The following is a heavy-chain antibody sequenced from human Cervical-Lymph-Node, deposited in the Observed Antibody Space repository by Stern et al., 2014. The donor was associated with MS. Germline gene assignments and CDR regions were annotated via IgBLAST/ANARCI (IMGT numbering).Heavy chain of an antibody. CDR3: ARDYGDYLNWFDP. D-gene: IGHD4-17*01. CDR2: IYYSGST. V-gene: IGHV4-39*01. CDR1: GGSISSSSYY. Sequence: QVQLQESGPGLVKPSETLSLTCTVSGGSISSSSYYWGWIRQPPGKGLEWIGSIYYSGSTYYNPSLKSRVPISVDTSKNQFPLKLSSVTAADTAVYYCARDYGDYLNWFDPWGQGTLVTVSS. J-gene: IGHJ5*02.